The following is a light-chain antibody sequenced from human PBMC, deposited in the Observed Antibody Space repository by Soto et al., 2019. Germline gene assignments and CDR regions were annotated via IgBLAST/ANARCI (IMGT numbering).Light chain of an antibody. CDR3: QQYYSTPVT. Sequence: DIVMTQSPDSLAVSLSERATINCKSSQSVLYSSNNKNYLAWYQQKPGQPPKLLIYWASTRESGVPDRFSGSGSXTDFTLTISSLQAEDVAVYYCQQYYSTPVTFGPGTKVDIK. CDR2: WAS. CDR1: QSVLYSSNNKNY. J-gene: IGKJ3*01. V-gene: IGKV4-1*01.